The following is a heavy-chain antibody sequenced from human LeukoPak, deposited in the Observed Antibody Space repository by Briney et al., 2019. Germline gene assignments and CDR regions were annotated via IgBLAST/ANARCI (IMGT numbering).Heavy chain of an antibody. V-gene: IGHV3-23*01. Sequence: GGCLRLSCEASGFSFHNYAMAWGRQAPGKGLEYVSSIGASGDHIYYGGSVKGRVTISRDNSKNTLFLQMNSLRAEDTALYYCATQSPDYSIGPSYGSFNIWGQGTKVTVSS. J-gene: IGHJ3*02. D-gene: IGHD3-10*01. CDR3: ATQSPDYSIGPSYGSFNI. CDR2: IGASGDHI. CDR1: GFSFHNYA.